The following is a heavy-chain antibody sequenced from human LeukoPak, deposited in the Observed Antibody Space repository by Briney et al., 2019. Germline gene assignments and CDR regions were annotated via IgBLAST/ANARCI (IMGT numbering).Heavy chain of an antibody. CDR1: GFIFSNYW. Sequence: QSGGSLRLSCAASGFIFSNYWMHWVRQAPGKGLEWVSRVESVGTGTIYADSARGRFIISRDNAKNSLYLQINGLRVEDTAVYYCARGGSDHAFDIWGQGTVVTVSS. CDR2: VESVGTGT. J-gene: IGHJ3*02. V-gene: IGHV3-74*01. CDR3: ARGGSDHAFDI. D-gene: IGHD3-16*01.